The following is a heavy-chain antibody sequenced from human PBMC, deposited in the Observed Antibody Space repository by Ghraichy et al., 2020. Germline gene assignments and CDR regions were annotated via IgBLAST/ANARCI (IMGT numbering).Heavy chain of an antibody. CDR2: IKQDGAEK. D-gene: IGHD7-27*01. CDR3: ASDFLWGAMDD. J-gene: IGHJ6*02. CDR1: GISLSNYW. Sequence: GGSLRLSCTGSGISLSNYWMDWLRQAPGKGLEWVANIKQDGAEKYYVASVRGRFSVSRDNAKNSFYLQMDSLSAEDTAVYYCASDFLWGAMDDWGQGTTVIVSS. V-gene: IGHV3-7*03.